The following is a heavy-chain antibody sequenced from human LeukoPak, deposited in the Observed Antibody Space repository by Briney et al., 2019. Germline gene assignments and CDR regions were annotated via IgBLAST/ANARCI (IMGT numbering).Heavy chain of an antibody. Sequence: ASVKVSCKVSGYTLTELSVHWVRQAPGKGLEWMGGFDPEDGETIYAQKFQGRVTMTEDTSTDTAYMELSSLRSEDTAVYYCATDPYYDSSGYYFRFDPWGQGTLVTVSS. J-gene: IGHJ5*02. CDR2: FDPEDGET. CDR3: ATDPYYDSSGYYFRFDP. V-gene: IGHV1-24*01. D-gene: IGHD3-22*01. CDR1: GYTLTELS.